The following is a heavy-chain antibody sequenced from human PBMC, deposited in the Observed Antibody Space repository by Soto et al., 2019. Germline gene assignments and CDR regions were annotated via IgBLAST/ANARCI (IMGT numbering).Heavy chain of an antibody. D-gene: IGHD2-15*01. CDR1: GFTFSGSA. V-gene: IGHV3-73*02. CDR3: AGRVLTGGSLDY. Sequence: EVQLVESGGGLVQPGGSLKLSCAASGFTFSGSAMHWVRQASGKGLEWVGRIRSKANSYATAYAASVEGRFTISRDDSKNTAFLQMNSLKTEDTAVYYYAGRVLTGGSLDYWGQGTLVTVSS. J-gene: IGHJ4*02. CDR2: IRSKANSYAT.